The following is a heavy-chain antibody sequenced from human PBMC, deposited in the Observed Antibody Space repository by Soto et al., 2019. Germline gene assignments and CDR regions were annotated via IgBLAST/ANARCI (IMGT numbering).Heavy chain of an antibody. CDR3: ARGPYYDFWRGYYPFYYYYYGMDG. CDR2: INHSGST. V-gene: IGHV4-34*01. J-gene: IGHJ6*02. Sequence: KPSETLSLTCAVYGGSFSGYYWSWIRQPPGKGLEWIGEINHSGSTNYNPSLESRVTISVDTSKNQFSLKLSSVTAADTAVYYCARGPYYDFWRGYYPFYYYYYGMDGWGQGTPVTVSS. D-gene: IGHD3-3*01. CDR1: GGSFSGYY.